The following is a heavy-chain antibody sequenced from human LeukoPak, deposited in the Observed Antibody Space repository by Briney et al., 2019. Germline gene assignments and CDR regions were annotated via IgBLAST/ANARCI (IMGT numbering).Heavy chain of an antibody. J-gene: IGHJ4*02. D-gene: IGHD3-10*01. CDR1: GGTFSSYA. CDR2: IIPILGIA. CDR3: AREPGTFGELLGYLDY. Sequence: SVKVSCKASGGTFSSYAISWVRQAPGQGLEWMGRIIPILGIANYAQKFQGRVTITADKSTSTAYMELSSLRSEDTAVYYCAREPGTFGELLGYLDYWGQGTLVTVSS. V-gene: IGHV1-69*04.